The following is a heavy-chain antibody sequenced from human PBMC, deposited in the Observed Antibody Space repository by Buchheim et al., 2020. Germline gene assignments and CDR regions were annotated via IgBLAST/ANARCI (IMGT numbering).Heavy chain of an antibody. Sequence: EVQLLESGGGLVQPGGSLILFCAASGFTISSYAMRWVRQAPGKGLEWVSTIGNGGNTYYAYAVKGRFTISITNSKYTLSVPMHSLRAEDTAVYYCAKGGPSSLYYFDYWGQGTL. CDR3: AKGGPSSLYYFDY. CDR2: IGNGGNT. J-gene: IGHJ4*02. V-gene: IGHV3-23*01. D-gene: IGHD5-12*01. CDR1: GFTISSYA.